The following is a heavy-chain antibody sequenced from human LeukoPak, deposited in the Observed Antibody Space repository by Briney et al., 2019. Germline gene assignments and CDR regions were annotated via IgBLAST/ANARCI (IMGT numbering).Heavy chain of an antibody. CDR3: ARHLYSSSWYNWFDP. CDR2: IYYSGST. V-gene: IGHV4-4*02. CDR1: GDSISSLTW. J-gene: IGHJ5*02. D-gene: IGHD6-13*01. Sequence: PSGTLSLTCAVSGDSISSLTWWTWVRQPRGKGLEWIGSIYYSGSTYYNPSLKSRVTISVDTSKNQFSLKLSSVTAADTAVYYCARHLYSSSWYNWFDPWGQGTLVTVSS.